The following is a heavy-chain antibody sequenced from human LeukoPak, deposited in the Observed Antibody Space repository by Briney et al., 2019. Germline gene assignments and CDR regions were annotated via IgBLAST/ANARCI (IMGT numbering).Heavy chain of an antibody. V-gene: IGHV1-18*01. D-gene: IGHD3-9*01. CDR2: ISAYNGNT. Sequence: ASVKVSCKASGYTFTSYGISWVRQAPGQGLEWMGCISAYNGNTNYAQKLQGRVTMTTDTSTSTAYMELRSLRSDDTAVYYCARSGRILTGYYREYYFDYWGQGALVTVSS. CDR1: GYTFTSYG. CDR3: ARSGRILTGYYREYYFDY. J-gene: IGHJ4*02.